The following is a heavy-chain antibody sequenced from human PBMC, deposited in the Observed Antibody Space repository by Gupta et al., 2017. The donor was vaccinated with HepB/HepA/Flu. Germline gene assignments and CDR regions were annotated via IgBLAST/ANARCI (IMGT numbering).Heavy chain of an antibody. CDR3: ARKAHTWFDP. CDR1: GFPFSFYA. V-gene: IGHV3-48*03. J-gene: IGHJ5*02. CDR2: IDTIGRTI. Sequence: EVQLVESGGALVQPGGSLRLSCAASGFPFSFYAMNWVRQAPGKGLEWISYIDTIGRTIYYADSVKGRFTISRDNANNSLYLQMNSLRADDTAVYHCARKAHTWFDPWGQGTLVTVSS.